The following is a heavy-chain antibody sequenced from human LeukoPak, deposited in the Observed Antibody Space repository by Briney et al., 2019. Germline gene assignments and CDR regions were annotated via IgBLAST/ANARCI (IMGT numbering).Heavy chain of an antibody. J-gene: IGHJ4*02. CDR3: ARDLAVAGTDRRYYFHY. CDR1: GFTFSSYA. V-gene: IGHV3-30-3*01. CDR2: ISYDGINK. D-gene: IGHD6-19*01. Sequence: GGSLRLSCAASGFTFSSYAMHWVRQAPGKGLEWVAVISYDGINKYYADSVKGRFTISRDNSKNTLYLQMNSLRAEDTAVYYCARDLAVAGTDRRYYFHYWGQGTLVTVSS.